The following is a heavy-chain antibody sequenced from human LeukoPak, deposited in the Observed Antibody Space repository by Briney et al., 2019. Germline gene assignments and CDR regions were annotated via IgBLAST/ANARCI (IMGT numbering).Heavy chain of an antibody. D-gene: IGHD5-12*01. J-gene: IGHJ3*02. CDR3: ARARRAFDAFHI. CDR2: IYTSGST. V-gene: IGHV4-4*07. CDR1: GGSMRSHY. Sequence: PSETLSLTCTVSGGSMRSHYWSWIRQPAGKGLEWIGRIYTSGSTNYNPSLKSRVTISVDKSKNQFSLKLRSVTAADTAVYYCARARRAFDAFHIWGQGTLVTVSS.